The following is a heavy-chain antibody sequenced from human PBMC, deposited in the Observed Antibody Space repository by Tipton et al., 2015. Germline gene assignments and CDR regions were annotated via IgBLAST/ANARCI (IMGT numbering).Heavy chain of an antibody. CDR1: GGSISHYY. D-gene: IGHD2-15*01. Sequence: GLVKPSETLSLTCTVSGGSISHYYWSWIRQPPGKGLEWFGHIYYSGSTNYNPSLKSRGTMSVDTSKNQFSLKLTSVTAADTAVYYCARGGNNWFDPWGQGTLVTVSS. J-gene: IGHJ5*02. CDR2: IYYSGST. CDR3: ARGGNNWFDP. V-gene: IGHV4-59*01.